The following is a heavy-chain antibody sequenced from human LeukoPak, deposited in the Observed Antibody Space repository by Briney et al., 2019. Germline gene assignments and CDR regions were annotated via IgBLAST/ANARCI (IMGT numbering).Heavy chain of an antibody. V-gene: IGHV1-8*03. CDR3: ARTLPGSWGYYYMDV. J-gene: IGHJ6*03. CDR2: MNPNSGNT. D-gene: IGHD3-16*01. CDR1: GYTFTSYD. Sequence: ASVKVSCKASGYTFTSYDIYWVRQATGQGLEWMGWMNPNSGNTGYAQKLQGRVTITRNTSISTAYMELSSLRYEDTAVYYFARTLPGSWGYYYMDVWGKGTTVTVSS.